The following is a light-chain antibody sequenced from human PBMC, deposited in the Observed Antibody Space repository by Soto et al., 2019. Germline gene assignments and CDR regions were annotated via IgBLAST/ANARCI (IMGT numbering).Light chain of an antibody. J-gene: IGLJ1*01. V-gene: IGLV2-14*01. Sequence: QSALTQPASVSGSPGQSITISCAGTSSDIGGYNYVSWYQQHPGKAPKVMIYDVSNRPSGVSNRFSGSKSGNTASLTISGLQAEDEADYYCNSYTSSSTLYVFGSGTKVTVL. CDR1: SSDIGGYNY. CDR3: NSYTSSSTLYV. CDR2: DVS.